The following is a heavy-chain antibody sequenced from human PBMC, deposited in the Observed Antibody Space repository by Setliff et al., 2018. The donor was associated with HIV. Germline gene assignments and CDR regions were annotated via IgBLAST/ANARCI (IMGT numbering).Heavy chain of an antibody. CDR1: GFTFSSYD. Sequence: GESLKISCAASGFTFSSYDMHWVRQATGKGLEWVSAIGTAGDTYYPGSVKGRFTISRENAKNSLYLQMNSLRAGDTAVYYCARGTLSLIDYWGQGTLVTVSS. CDR2: IGTAGDT. V-gene: IGHV3-13*01. CDR3: ARGTLSLIDY. J-gene: IGHJ4*02.